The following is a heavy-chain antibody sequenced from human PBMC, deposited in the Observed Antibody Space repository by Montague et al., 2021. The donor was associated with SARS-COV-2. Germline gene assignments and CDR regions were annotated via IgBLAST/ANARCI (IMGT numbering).Heavy chain of an antibody. CDR2: ISHSGRT. V-gene: IGHV4-4*02. Sequence: SETLSLTCAVSGGSISSSNWWHWVRQPPGKGLEWIGVISHSGRTYYNPSLKSRVTISVDNSKNQFSLNLTSLTAADTAIYYCARHPQQLVLRYWYFDLWGRGTLVTVSS. J-gene: IGHJ2*01. CDR3: ARHPQQLVLRYWYFDL. D-gene: IGHD6-13*01. CDR1: GGSISSSNW.